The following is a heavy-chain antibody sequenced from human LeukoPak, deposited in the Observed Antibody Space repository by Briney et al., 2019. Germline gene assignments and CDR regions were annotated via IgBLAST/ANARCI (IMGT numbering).Heavy chain of an antibody. V-gene: IGHV4-34*01. CDR2: VNQRGGI. CDR1: GGSFSVYY. D-gene: IGHD2-8*01. Sequence: SETLSLTCAVYGGSFSVYYWTWIRQPPGKGLEWIGEVNQRGGISYNPSLKSRVSISVDTSKNQFSLKLTSVTAADTAVYFCASGGVEPRLQNWGQGSLVTVSS. CDR3: ASGGVEPRLQN. J-gene: IGHJ4*02.